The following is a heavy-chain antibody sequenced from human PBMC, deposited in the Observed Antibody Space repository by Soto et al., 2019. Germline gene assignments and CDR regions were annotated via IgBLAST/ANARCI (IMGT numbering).Heavy chain of an antibody. J-gene: IGHJ4*02. CDR1: GFTFSTYW. Sequence: GGSLSLSCAASGFTFSTYWMTWVRQAPGEGLEWVANIKQDGTEKYYADSVKGRFTISRDNAKNSLYLQMNSLRAADTAVYYCATRNWNFARDYWGQGTLVTVSS. CDR3: ATRNWNFARDY. V-gene: IGHV3-7*01. D-gene: IGHD1-7*01. CDR2: IKQDGTEK.